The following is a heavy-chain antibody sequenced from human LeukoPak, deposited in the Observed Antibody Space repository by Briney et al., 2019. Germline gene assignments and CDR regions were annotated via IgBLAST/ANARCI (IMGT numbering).Heavy chain of an antibody. CDR1: GGSISSYY. Sequence: IPSETLSLTCTVSGGSISSYYWSWIRQPPGKGLEWIGYIYYSGSTNYNPSLKSRVTISVDTSKNQFSLKLSSVTAADTAVYYRARASHRTYGMDVWGQGTTVTVSS. D-gene: IGHD1-14*01. J-gene: IGHJ6*02. CDR3: ARASHRTYGMDV. V-gene: IGHV4-59*01. CDR2: IYYSGST.